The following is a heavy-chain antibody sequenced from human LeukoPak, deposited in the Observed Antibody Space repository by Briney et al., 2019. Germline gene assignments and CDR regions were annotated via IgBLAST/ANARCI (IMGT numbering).Heavy chain of an antibody. J-gene: IGHJ5*02. CDR3: ARESCSGGSCYVWFDP. CDR2: IIPILGIA. Sequence: GASVKVSCKASGGTFSSYAISWVRQAPGQGLEWMGRIIPILGIANYAQKFQGRVTITADKSTSTAYMEPSSLRSEDTAVYYCARESCSGGSCYVWFDPWGQGTLVTVSS. D-gene: IGHD2-15*01. CDR1: GGTFSSYA. V-gene: IGHV1-69*04.